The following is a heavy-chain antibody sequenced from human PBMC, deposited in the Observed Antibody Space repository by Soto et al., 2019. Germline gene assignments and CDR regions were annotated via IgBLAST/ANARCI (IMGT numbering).Heavy chain of an antibody. V-gene: IGHV4-61*01. CDR2: IYYSGST. D-gene: IGHD1-26*01. J-gene: IGHJ5*02. CDR3: ARDWDSTGGWFDP. Sequence: SETLSLTCTVSGGSVSSGSYYWSWIRQPPGKGLEWIGYIYYSGSTNYNPSLKSRGTISVDTSKNQFSLKLSSVTAADTAGDYCARDWDSTGGWFDPWGQGTLVTVFS. CDR1: GGSVSSGSYY.